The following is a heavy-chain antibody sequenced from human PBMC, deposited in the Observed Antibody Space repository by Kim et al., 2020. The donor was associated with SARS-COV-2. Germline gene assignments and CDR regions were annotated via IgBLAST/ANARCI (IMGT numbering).Heavy chain of an antibody. J-gene: IGHJ1*01. CDR1: GGSVSSANYY. Sequence: SETLSLTCTVSGGSVSSANYYWSWIRQPPGKGLEWVGYIYYTGSTNYNPPLKSRVTISLDTSKNQFSLNLSSLTPADTAVYYCAREPAPWSSSSWYPERYFQNWGQGTLVTVSS. CDR2: IYYTGST. D-gene: IGHD6-13*01. V-gene: IGHV4-61*01. CDR3: AREPAPWSSSSWYPERYFQN.